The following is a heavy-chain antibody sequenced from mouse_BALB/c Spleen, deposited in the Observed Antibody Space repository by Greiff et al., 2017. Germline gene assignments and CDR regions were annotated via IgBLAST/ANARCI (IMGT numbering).Heavy chain of an antibody. V-gene: IGHV1-54*01. D-gene: IGHD1-2*01. Sequence: VQLQQSGAELVRPGTSVKVSCKASGYAFTNYLIEWVKQRPGQGLEWIGVINPGSGGTNYNEKFKGKATLTADKSSSTAYMQLSSLTSDDSAVYFCARGGASLLRVAWFAYWGQGTLVTVSA. CDR1: GYAFTNYL. CDR3: ARGGASLLRVAWFAY. CDR2: INPGSGGT. J-gene: IGHJ3*01.